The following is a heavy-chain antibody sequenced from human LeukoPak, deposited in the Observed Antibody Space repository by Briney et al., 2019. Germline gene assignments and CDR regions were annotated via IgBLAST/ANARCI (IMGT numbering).Heavy chain of an antibody. Sequence: GGSLRLSCAASGFTFSSYAMSWVRQAPGKGLEWVSAISGSGGSTYYADSVKGRFTISRDNSKNTLYLQMNSLRAEDTAVYYCAKAGDFWSGYSQPVEYFQHWGQGTLVTVSS. J-gene: IGHJ1*01. CDR2: ISGSGGST. CDR3: AKAGDFWSGYSQPVEYFQH. D-gene: IGHD3-3*01. V-gene: IGHV3-23*01. CDR1: GFTFSSYA.